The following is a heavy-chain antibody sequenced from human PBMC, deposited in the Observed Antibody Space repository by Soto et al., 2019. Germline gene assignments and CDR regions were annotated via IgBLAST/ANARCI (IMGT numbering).Heavy chain of an antibody. J-gene: IGHJ4*02. D-gene: IGHD3-22*01. Sequence: GGSLRLSCTASGFTFGDYAMSWFRQAPGKGLEWVGFIRSKAYGGTTEYAASVKGRFTISRDDSKSIAYLQMNSLKTEDTAVYYCTRERYYSDSNGYLTDYWGQGTLVTVSS. CDR1: GFTFGDYA. CDR3: TRERYYSDSNGYLTDY. CDR2: IRSKAYGGTT. V-gene: IGHV3-49*03.